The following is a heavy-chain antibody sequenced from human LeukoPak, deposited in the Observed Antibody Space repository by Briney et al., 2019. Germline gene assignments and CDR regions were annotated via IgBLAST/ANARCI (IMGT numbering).Heavy chain of an antibody. V-gene: IGHV3-7*03. Sequence: GGSLRLSCAASGLTFSNYWMDWVRQAPGKGLEWVANIKPDGTTKFYVDSVKGRFTISRDNALNSLYLQMNSLRAEDTAIYYCARSIPYGTTWYGRSDYWGQGTLVTVSS. CDR2: IKPDGTTK. D-gene: IGHD6-13*01. CDR1: GLTFSNYW. J-gene: IGHJ4*02. CDR3: ARSIPYGTTWYGRSDY.